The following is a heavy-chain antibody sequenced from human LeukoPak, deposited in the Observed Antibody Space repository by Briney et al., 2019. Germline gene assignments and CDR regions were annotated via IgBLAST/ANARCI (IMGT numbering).Heavy chain of an antibody. V-gene: IGHV3-21*01. Sequence: GGSLRLSCAASGFTFSSYSMNWVRQAPGKGLEWVSSISSSSSYIYYADSVKGRFTISRDNAKNSLYLQMNSLRAEDTAVYYCSKDGRRTNYYYSSGPNFVWGQGTLVTVSS. CDR2: ISSSSSYI. CDR1: GFTFSSYS. CDR3: SKDGRRTNYYYSSGPNFV. D-gene: IGHD3-22*01. J-gene: IGHJ4*02.